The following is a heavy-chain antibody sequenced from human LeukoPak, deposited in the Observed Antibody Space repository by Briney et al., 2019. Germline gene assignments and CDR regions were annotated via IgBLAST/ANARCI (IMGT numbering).Heavy chain of an antibody. CDR1: GGSFSGYY. D-gene: IGHD3-10*01. V-gene: IGHV4-34*01. J-gene: IGHJ5*02. CDR3: ARDQDYYGSGSYGPDH. Sequence: SETLSLTCAVHGGSFSGYYWTWIRQPPGKGLEWIGEINHSGTTNYNPSLKSRVSISVDTSKSQFSLKLTSVTAADTAVYYCARDQDYYGSGSYGPDHWGQGILVTVSS. CDR2: INHSGTT.